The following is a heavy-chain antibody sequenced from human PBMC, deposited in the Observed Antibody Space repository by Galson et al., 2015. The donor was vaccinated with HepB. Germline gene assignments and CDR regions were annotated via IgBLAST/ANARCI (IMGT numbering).Heavy chain of an antibody. CDR3: AKETDVYYYYYMDV. Sequence: SLRLSCAASGFTFSSYVMSWVRQAPGKGLEWVSGIGGSGGSTYYSDSVKGRFTIFRDNSKNTVYLQMSSLRAEDTAVYYCAKETDVYYYYYMDVWGKGTTVTVSS. CDR2: IGGSGGST. V-gene: IGHV3-23*01. CDR1: GFTFSSYV. D-gene: IGHD5-24*01. J-gene: IGHJ6*03.